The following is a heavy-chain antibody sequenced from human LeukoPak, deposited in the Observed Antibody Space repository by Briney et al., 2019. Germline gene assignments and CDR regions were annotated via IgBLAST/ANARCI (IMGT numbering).Heavy chain of an antibody. Sequence: SEALSLTCTVSGSSISTTTFCWGWIRQPPGKGLEWIGSIYSGRTTYYNPSLKSRVSVSGDSFKDQFSLKVPSVTAADTAVYFCARQPVTGIFLDWHFDLWGRGTLVTVSS. J-gene: IGHJ2*01. D-gene: IGHD2-15*01. CDR1: GSSISTTTFC. V-gene: IGHV4-39*01. CDR3: ARQPVTGIFLDWHFDL. CDR2: IYSGRTT.